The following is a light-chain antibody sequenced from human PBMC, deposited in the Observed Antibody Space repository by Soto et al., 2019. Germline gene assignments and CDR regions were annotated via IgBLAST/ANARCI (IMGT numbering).Light chain of an antibody. V-gene: IGLV3-21*04. CDR2: YDN. CDR1: NIGRKS. J-gene: IGLJ2*01. CDR3: QVWDSSSDHVV. Sequence: VLTQPPSVSVAPGKTARITCGGNNIGRKSVHWYQQKPGQAPVLVIYYDNDRPSGIPERFSGSNSGNTATLTISRVEAGDEADYYCQVWDSSSDHVVFGGGTKLTVL.